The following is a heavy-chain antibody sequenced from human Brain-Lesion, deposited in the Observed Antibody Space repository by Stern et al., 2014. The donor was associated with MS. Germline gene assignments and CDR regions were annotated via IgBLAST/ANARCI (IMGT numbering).Heavy chain of an antibody. CDR2: IYYSGTT. D-gene: IGHD2-2*01. J-gene: IGHJ6*02. CDR1: GGSVSSDNYY. V-gene: IGHV4-31*03. CDR3: ARDQFTTSLDV. Sequence: QMQLQESGPGLVKPSQTLSLTCTVSGGSVSSDNYYWTWIRQHTGKGLEWIGHIYYSGTTYYNPSLKSRVTIPIDTSKNQFSLNLSSVTAADTAMYYCARDQFTTSLDVWGQGTTVTVSS.